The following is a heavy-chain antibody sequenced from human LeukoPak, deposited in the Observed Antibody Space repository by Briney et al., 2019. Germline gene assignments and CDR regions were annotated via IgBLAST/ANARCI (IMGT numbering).Heavy chain of an antibody. D-gene: IGHD3-22*01. J-gene: IGHJ4*02. CDR3: AKGRTFYYDSSGYPY. Sequence: GGSLRLSCAASGFTFSSYGMSWVRQAPGKGLEWVSAISGSGGSTYYADSVKGRFTISRDNSKNTLYLQMNSLRAEDTAVYYCAKGRTFYYDSSGYPYWGQGTLVTVSS. CDR2: ISGSGGST. V-gene: IGHV3-23*01. CDR1: GFTFSSYG.